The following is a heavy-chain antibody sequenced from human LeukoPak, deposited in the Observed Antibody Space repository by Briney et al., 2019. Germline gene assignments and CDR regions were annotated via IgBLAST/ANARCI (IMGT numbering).Heavy chain of an antibody. J-gene: IGHJ4*02. V-gene: IGHV3-21*03. D-gene: IGHD4-17*01. CDR2: ISSSSSYI. CDR1: GFTFSSHS. CDR3: ARDGTVTIFDY. Sequence: GGSLRLSCAASGFTFSSHSMNWVRQAPGKGLEWVSSISSSSSYIYYADSVKGRFTISRDNAKNSLYLQMNSLGAEDTAVYYCARDGTVTIFDYWGQGTLVTVSS.